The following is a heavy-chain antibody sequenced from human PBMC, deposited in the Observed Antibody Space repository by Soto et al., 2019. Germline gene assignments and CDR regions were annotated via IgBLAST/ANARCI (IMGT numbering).Heavy chain of an antibody. Sequence: PSETLSLTCPVSGGSISSYYWSWIRQPPGKGLEWIGYIYYSGSTNYNPSLKSRVTISVDTSKNQFSLKLSSVTAADTAVYYCARRRSSGWYDYFDYWGQGTLVTVSS. D-gene: IGHD6-19*01. CDR1: GGSISSYY. V-gene: IGHV4-59*08. J-gene: IGHJ4*02. CDR3: ARRRSSGWYDYFDY. CDR2: IYYSGST.